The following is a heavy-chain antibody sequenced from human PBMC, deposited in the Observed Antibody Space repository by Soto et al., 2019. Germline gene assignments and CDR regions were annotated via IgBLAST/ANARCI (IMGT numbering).Heavy chain of an antibody. J-gene: IGHJ3*02. CDR1: GFTFTPYA. V-gene: IGHV3-23*01. CDR2: ISSGGDT. Sequence: GGSLRLSCAPSGFTFTPYAMSWVRQAPGKGLEWVSSISSGGDTYYADSVKGRLTISRDSSKNTLYLQMNNLRAEDTATYYCAKDYSSGYYAFDIWGRGTMVTVSS. CDR3: AKDYSSGYYAFDI. D-gene: IGHD3-22*01.